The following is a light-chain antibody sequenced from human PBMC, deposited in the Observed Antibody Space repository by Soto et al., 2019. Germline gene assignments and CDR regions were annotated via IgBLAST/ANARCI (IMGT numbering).Light chain of an antibody. CDR2: SNN. V-gene: IGLV1-44*01. J-gene: IGLJ1*01. CDR3: ATWDDSLNAYV. CDR1: TSNLGSNT. Sequence: QSVLTQTPSASGTPGQRVTISCSVTTSNLGSNTVHWYQQLPGMAPRRLIHSNNQRPSGVPDRFSGSKSGTSASLAISGLQSEDEADYYCATWDDSLNAYVFGTGTKVTVL.